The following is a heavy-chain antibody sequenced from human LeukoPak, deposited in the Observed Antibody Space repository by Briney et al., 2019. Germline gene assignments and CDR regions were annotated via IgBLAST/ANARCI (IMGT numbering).Heavy chain of an antibody. J-gene: IGHJ6*02. CDR1: GYSFTSYW. Sequence: LGESLKISCKGSGYSFTSYWISWVRQMPGKGLEWMGRIDPSDSYTNYSPSFQGHVTISADKSISTAYLQWSSLKASDTAMYYCARHQRYYGSGSYYSGGRTYYYYGMDVWGQGTTVTVSS. D-gene: IGHD3-10*01. CDR3: ARHQRYYGSGSYYSGGRTYYYYGMDV. CDR2: IDPSDSYT. V-gene: IGHV5-10-1*01.